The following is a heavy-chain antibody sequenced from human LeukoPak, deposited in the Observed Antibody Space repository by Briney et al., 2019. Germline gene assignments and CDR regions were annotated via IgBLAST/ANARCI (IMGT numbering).Heavy chain of an antibody. CDR1: GYTFTGYY. CDR2: INPNSGGT. D-gene: IGHD3-10*01. CDR3: ATPRYYGTGCYYNADPRFDD. Sequence: ASVKVSCKASGYTFTGYYMQWVRQAPGQGLEWMGWINPNSGGTNYAQKFQGRVTMTRDTSISTAYMELSRLRSDDTAVYYGATPRYYGTGCYYNADPRFDDWGHGTLVTVSS. V-gene: IGHV1-2*02. J-gene: IGHJ4*01.